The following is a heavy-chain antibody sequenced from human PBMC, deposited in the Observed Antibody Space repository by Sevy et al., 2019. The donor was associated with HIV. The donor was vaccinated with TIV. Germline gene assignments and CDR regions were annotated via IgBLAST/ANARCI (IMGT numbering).Heavy chain of an antibody. CDR3: VRWGRGSGSGFDY. CDR2: INPNSGGT. Sequence: ASVKVSCKASGYTFTGYYMHWVRQAPGQGLEWMGRINPNSGGTDYAQKFQGRVTMTRDTSISTAYMELSRLRSDDTTVYFCVRWGRGSGSGFDYWGQGTLVTVSS. J-gene: IGHJ4*02. CDR1: GYTFTGYY. V-gene: IGHV1-2*06. D-gene: IGHD6-19*01.